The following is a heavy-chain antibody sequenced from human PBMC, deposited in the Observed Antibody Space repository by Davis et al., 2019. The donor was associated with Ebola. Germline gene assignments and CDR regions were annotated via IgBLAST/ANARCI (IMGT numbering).Heavy chain of an antibody. J-gene: IGHJ3*02. V-gene: IGHV3-48*02. Sequence: PGGSLRLSCAASGFTFSSYSMNWVRQAPGKGLEWVSYISSSSSTIYYADSVKGRFTISRDNAKNSLYLQMNSLRDEDTAVYYCVAQADQLLPIGAFDIWGQGTMVTVSS. CDR3: VAQADQLLPIGAFDI. CDR1: GFTFSSYS. CDR2: ISSSSSTI. D-gene: IGHD2-2*01.